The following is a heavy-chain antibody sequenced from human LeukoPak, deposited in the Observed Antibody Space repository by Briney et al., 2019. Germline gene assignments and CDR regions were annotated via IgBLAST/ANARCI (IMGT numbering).Heavy chain of an antibody. D-gene: IGHD6-13*01. Sequence: GASVKVSCKASGYTFTGYYMHWVRQAPGQGLEWMGWINPNSGGTNYAQKFQGRVTMTRDTSISIAYMELSRLRSDDTAVYYCGKSGSRGNYYMDVWGKGTTVTVSS. CDR1: GYTFTGYY. CDR2: INPNSGGT. V-gene: IGHV1-2*02. CDR3: GKSGSRGNYYMDV. J-gene: IGHJ6*03.